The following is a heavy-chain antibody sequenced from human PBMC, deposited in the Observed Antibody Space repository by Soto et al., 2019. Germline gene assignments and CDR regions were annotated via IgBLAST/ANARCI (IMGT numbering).Heavy chain of an antibody. V-gene: IGHV1-2*02. CDR1: GYTFTDYY. CDR2: LNPNGRGT. D-gene: IGHD1-26*01. J-gene: IGHJ5*02. Sequence: QVHLVQSGAEVKKPGASVKVSCKASGYTFTDYYIHWMLQAPGQGLEWMGWLNPNGRGTNYAQSFQGRVTMTRDTSISTAYMELTRLTADATAVYYCAREWVPWGQGTLVTVSS. CDR3: AREWVP.